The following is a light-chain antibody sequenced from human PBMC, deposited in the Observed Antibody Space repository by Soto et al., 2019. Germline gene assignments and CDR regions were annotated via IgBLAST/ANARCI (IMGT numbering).Light chain of an antibody. CDR3: QQYNNWSRT. Sequence: VLTQSPATLSVSPGERATLSCRASQSVGSSLAWYHQQPRQDASILIYGASTRATGITAGLSSSGSGTEYTLPISSMQYEDFAVYYCQQYNNWSRTFGQGTKVDIK. V-gene: IGKV3-15*01. CDR2: GAS. CDR1: QSVGSS. J-gene: IGKJ1*01.